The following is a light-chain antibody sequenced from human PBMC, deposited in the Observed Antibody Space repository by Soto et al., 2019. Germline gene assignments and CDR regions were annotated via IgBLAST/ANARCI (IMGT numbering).Light chain of an antibody. V-gene: IGKV3-20*01. CDR2: GAS. Sequence: EIVLTQSPGSLSLSPGERATLSCRASQSVDSSFFAWYQQKPGQAPRLLIYGASNRATGIPDRFSGSGSGTDFTLTISSLQHEDSAVYSCQQYARSVTFGQGTNVEIK. J-gene: IGKJ1*01. CDR3: QQYARSVT. CDR1: QSVDSSF.